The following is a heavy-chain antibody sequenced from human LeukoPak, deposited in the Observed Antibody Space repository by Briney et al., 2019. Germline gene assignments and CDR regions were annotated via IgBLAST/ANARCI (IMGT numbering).Heavy chain of an antibody. V-gene: IGHV2-70*11. CDR2: IDWDDDK. CDR1: GFSLSTSGMC. Sequence: SGPTLVNPTQTLTLTCTFSGFSLSTSGMCVSWIRQPPGKALEWLARIDWDDDKYYSTSLKTRLTISKDTSKNQVVLTMTNMDPVDTATYYCARSRSLLWFGVRDGMDVWGQGTTVTVSS. D-gene: IGHD3-10*01. J-gene: IGHJ6*02. CDR3: ARSRSLLWFGVRDGMDV.